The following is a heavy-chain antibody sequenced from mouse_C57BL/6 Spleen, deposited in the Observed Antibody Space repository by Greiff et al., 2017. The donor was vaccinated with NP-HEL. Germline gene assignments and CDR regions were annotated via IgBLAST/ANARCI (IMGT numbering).Heavy chain of an antibody. V-gene: IGHV14-4*01. CDR1: GFNIKDDY. D-gene: IGHD1-1*01. CDR3: TTGLRYPRYFDV. Sequence: VQLKESGAELVRPGASVKLSCKASGFNIKDDYMPWVKQRPEQGLEWIGWIDPGNGDNEYAPKFQGKATITADTSSNTAYLQLSSLTSEDTAVYYCTTGLRYPRYFDVWGTGTTVTVSS. J-gene: IGHJ1*03. CDR2: IDPGNGDN.